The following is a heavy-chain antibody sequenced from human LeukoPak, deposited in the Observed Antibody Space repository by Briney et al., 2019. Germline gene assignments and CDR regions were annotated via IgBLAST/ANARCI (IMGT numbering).Heavy chain of an antibody. J-gene: IGHJ1*01. CDR1: GFTFSSYG. CDR3: AKDSGVGAIYFQH. Sequence: GRSLRLSCAASGFTFSSYGMHWVRQAAGKGLEWVAVIWYGGSNKYYADSVKGRFTISRDNSKNTLYLQMNSLRAEDTAVYYCAKDSGVGAIYFQHWGQGTLVTVSS. CDR2: IWYGGSNK. D-gene: IGHD1-26*01. V-gene: IGHV3-30*18.